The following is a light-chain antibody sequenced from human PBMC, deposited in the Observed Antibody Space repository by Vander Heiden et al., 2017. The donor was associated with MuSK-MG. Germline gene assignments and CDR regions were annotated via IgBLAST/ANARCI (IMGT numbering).Light chain of an antibody. J-gene: IGKJ1*01. V-gene: IGKV1-33*01. CDR1: QDISNY. CDR3: LQDDNLPQT. Sequence: DIQMTQSPSSLSASVGDRVTITCQASQDISNYLNWYQQKPGKAPKLLIYDASNLVTRVPSRFSGSGSGTDFTLTISSLQPEDVATYYCLQDDNLPQTFGQGTKVEIK. CDR2: DAS.